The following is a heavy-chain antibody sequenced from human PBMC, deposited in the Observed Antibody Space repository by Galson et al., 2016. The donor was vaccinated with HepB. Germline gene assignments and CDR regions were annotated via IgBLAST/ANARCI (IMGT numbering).Heavy chain of an antibody. D-gene: IGHD6-6*01. Sequence: SLRLSCAASGFTFNNYAMSWVRPTPGKGLEWVSGISGSGASTHYTDSVKGRFTISRDNSKNMLSLQMNSRRAEDTSVYYCVKNIVPDVCGQGTTVTVSS. V-gene: IGHV3-23*01. J-gene: IGHJ6*02. CDR1: GFTFNNYA. CDR3: VKNIVPDV. CDR2: ISGSGAST.